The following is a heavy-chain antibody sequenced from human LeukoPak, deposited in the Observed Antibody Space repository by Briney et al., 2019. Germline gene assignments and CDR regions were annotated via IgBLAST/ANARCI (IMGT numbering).Heavy chain of an antibody. J-gene: IGHJ6*04. Sequence: GGSLRLSCAASGFTFSSYEMNWVRQAPGKGLEWVSYISSSGGTIYYADSVKGRFTISRDNAKNSLYLQMNSLRAEDTAVYYCAELGITMIGGVWGKGTTVTVSS. V-gene: IGHV3-48*03. D-gene: IGHD3-10*02. CDR3: AELGITMIGGV. CDR1: GFTFSSYE. CDR2: ISSSGGTI.